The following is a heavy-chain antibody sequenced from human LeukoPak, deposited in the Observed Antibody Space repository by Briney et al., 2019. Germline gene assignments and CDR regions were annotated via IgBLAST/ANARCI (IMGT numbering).Heavy chain of an antibody. CDR2: IYCSENT. CDR1: GGSIRSGDYY. D-gene: IGHD3-22*01. CDR3: ARQLRDYYDSSGYYYDY. Sequence: PSQTLSLTCTVSGGSIRSGDYYWSWIRQHPGKGLEWIGYIYCSENTYYNPSLKSRVTISVDTSKNQFSLKLSSVTAADTAVYYCARQLRDYYDSSGYYYDYWGQGTLVTVSS. V-gene: IGHV4-31*03. J-gene: IGHJ4*02.